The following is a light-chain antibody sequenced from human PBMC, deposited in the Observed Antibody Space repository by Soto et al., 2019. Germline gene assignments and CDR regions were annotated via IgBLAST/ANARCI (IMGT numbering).Light chain of an antibody. CDR2: YDS. J-gene: IGLJ2*01. Sequence: VLTQPPSVSVAPGKTARITCGGNNIGSKSVHWYQQKPGQAPVLVIYYDSDRPSGIPERFSGSNSGNTATLTISRVEAGDEADYYCQVWDSSSDHHVVFGGGTKLTVL. V-gene: IGLV3-21*04. CDR1: NIGSKS. CDR3: QVWDSSSDHHVV.